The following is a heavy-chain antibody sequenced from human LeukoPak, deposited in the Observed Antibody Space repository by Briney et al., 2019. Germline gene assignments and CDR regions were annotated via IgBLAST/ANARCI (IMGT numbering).Heavy chain of an antibody. D-gene: IGHD6-13*01. V-gene: IGHV4-34*01. CDR3: ARAYSSSWNPSWWYFDL. CDR2: INHSGST. J-gene: IGHJ2*01. CDR1: GGSFSGYY. Sequence: SETLSLTCAVYGGSFSGYYCSWIRQPPGKGLEWIGEINHSGSTNYNPSLKSRVTISVDTSKNQFSLKLSSVTAADTAVYYCARAYSSSWNPSWWYFDLWGRGTLVTVSS.